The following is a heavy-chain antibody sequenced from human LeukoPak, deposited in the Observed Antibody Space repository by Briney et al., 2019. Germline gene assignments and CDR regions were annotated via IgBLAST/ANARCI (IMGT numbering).Heavy chain of an antibody. Sequence: PSETLSLTCTVSGGSISSYYWSWIRQPPGKGLEWIGYIYCSGSTNYNPSLKSRVTMSIDTSKNHFSLKLTSVTAADTATYYCARETSLAGFASGLGFNYWGQGILVTVSS. D-gene: IGHD6-19*01. CDR2: IYCSGST. J-gene: IGHJ4*02. CDR1: GGSISSYY. V-gene: IGHV4-59*01. CDR3: ARETSLAGFASGLGFNY.